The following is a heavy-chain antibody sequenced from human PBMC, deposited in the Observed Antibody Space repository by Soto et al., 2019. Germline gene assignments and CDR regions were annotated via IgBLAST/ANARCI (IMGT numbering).Heavy chain of an antibody. D-gene: IGHD2-15*01. CDR2: ISSSSSYI. CDR1: VFKYSRYS. V-gene: IGHV3-21*01. Sequence: GGSQRLSCEASVFKYSRYSMNWVRQKKGKGLEWVSSISSSSSYIYYADSVKGRFTISRDNAKNSLYLQMNSLRAEDTAVYYCARAPVPCSGGSCYPLHWGQGTLVTSPQ. J-gene: IGHJ1*01. CDR3: ARAPVPCSGGSCYPLH.